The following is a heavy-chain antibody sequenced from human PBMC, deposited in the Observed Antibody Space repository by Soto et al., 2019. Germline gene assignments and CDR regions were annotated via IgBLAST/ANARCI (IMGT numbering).Heavy chain of an antibody. J-gene: IGHJ6*02. CDR1: GFSVSSNY. CDR3: ARDPRLHPGMDV. CDR2: ISSSSSYI. Sequence: GGSLRLSCKASGFSVSSNYMNWVRQAPGKGLGWVSSISSSSSYIYYADSVKGRFTISRDNAKNSLYLQMNSLRAEDTAVYYCARDPRLHPGMDVWGQGTTVTVSS. V-gene: IGHV3-21*01. D-gene: IGHD4-4*01.